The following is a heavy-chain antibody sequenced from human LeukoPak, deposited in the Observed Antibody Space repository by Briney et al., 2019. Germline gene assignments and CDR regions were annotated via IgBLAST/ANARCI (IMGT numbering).Heavy chain of an antibody. CDR2: ISLEGNKK. V-gene: IGHV3-30*18. J-gene: IGHJ6*02. Sequence: SLTLSCALCGFTLSSYGMQWVRGARGEGGEGVRAISLEGNKKYYADSVKGRVTISRDNSKDTLYLQMNSLRAEDTAVYYCAKDEEIVKDKDYYYHMDVWGQGTTVTVSS. D-gene: IGHD1-26*01. CDR1: GFTLSSYG. CDR3: AKDEEIVKDKDYYYHMDV.